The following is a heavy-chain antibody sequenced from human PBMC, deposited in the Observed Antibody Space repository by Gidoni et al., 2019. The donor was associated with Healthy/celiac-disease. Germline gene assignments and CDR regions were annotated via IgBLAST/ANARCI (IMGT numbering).Heavy chain of an antibody. Sequence: QVQLVESVGVVVQPGRSRRLSCAASGFSFSSYGMHWVRQAPGKGLEWVAVISYDGSNKYYADSVKGRFTISRDNSKNTLYLQMNSLRAEDTAVYYCAKELYDFWSGYYFDYWGQGTLVTVSS. CDR2: ISYDGSNK. V-gene: IGHV3-30*18. CDR1: GFSFSSYG. CDR3: AKELYDFWSGYYFDY. D-gene: IGHD3-3*01. J-gene: IGHJ4*02.